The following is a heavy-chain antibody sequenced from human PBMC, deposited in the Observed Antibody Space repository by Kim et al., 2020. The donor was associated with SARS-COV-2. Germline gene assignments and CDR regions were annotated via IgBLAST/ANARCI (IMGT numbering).Heavy chain of an antibody. CDR2: IWYDGSNK. CDR3: AKDMQHYYDSSGYLDYFDY. V-gene: IGHV3-33*06. J-gene: IGHJ4*02. CDR1: GFTFSSYG. Sequence: GGSLRLSCAASGFTFSSYGMHWVRQAPGKGLEWVAVIWYDGSNKYYADSVKGRFTISRDNSKNTLYLQMNSLRAEDTAVYYCAKDMQHYYDSSGYLDYFDYWGQGTLVTVSS. D-gene: IGHD3-22*01.